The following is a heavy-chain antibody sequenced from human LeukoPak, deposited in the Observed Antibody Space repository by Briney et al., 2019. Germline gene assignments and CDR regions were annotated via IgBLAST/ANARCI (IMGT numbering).Heavy chain of an antibody. CDR1: GFNFIDYS. D-gene: IGHD5-12*01. J-gene: IGHJ4*01. CDR2: IGISSGNT. Sequence: GGSLRLSCAASGFNFIDYSVNWVRQAPGKGLEWISYIGISSGNTKYADSVKGRFTISRDKARNSLYLQMNSLRVEDTAMYYCARDHRYAFDNWGHGTLVTVSS. V-gene: IGHV3-48*01. CDR3: ARDHRYAFDN.